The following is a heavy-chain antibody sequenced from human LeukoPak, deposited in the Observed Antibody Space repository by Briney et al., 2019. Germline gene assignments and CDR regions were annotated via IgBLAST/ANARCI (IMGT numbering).Heavy chain of an antibody. CDR2: NYYSGST. J-gene: IGHJ6*02. V-gene: IGHV4-59*01. Sequence: SETLSLTCTVSGGSISSYYWSWIRQPPGKGLEWIGYNYYSGSTNYNPSLKSRVTISVDTSKNQFSLKLNSVTAADTAVYYCAGTMDFYYYGMDVWGQGTTVTVSS. CDR1: GGSISSYY. D-gene: IGHD3-3*01. CDR3: AGTMDFYYYGMDV.